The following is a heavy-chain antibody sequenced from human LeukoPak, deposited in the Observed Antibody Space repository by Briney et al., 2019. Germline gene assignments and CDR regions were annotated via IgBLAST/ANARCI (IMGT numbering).Heavy chain of an antibody. D-gene: IGHD2-2*01. Sequence: SETLSLTCTVSGGSISSRSYYWGWIRQPPGKGLEWIGNIYYDGSTNYNPSLKSRVTISVDTSKNQFSLKLSSVTAADTAVYYCARVSRLPLIGGCSSTSCYPYYYYMDVWGKGTTVTVSS. V-gene: IGHV4-39*07. CDR2: IYYDGST. CDR1: GGSISSRSYY. CDR3: ARVSRLPLIGGCSSTSCYPYYYYMDV. J-gene: IGHJ6*03.